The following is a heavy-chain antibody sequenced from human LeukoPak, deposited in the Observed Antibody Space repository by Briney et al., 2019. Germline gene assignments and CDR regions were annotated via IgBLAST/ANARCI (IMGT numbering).Heavy chain of an antibody. CDR2: LVYDGFYK. D-gene: IGHD3-10*01. V-gene: IGHV3-33*08. J-gene: IGHJ4*02. Sequence: GGSLRLSCAASGFSFSNYGMHWVRQAPGKGLEWVALLVYDGFYKYYTDSVKGRFTISRDNAKNSLYLQMNSLRAEDTAVCYCARDGSGTTNFDYWGQGTLVTVSS. CDR1: GFSFSNYG. CDR3: ARDGSGTTNFDY.